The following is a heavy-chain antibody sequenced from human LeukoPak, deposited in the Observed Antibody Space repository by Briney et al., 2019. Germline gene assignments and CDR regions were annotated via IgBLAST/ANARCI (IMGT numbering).Heavy chain of an antibody. CDR3: AGLQTRGSSWFDY. CDR2: IYYSRST. D-gene: IGHD6-13*01. J-gene: IGHJ4*02. Sequence: PSETLPLTCTVSGGSISSSSYYWGWIRQPPGKGLEWIGSIYYSRSTYYNPSLKSRVTISVDTSKNQFSLKLSSVTAADTAVYYCAGLQTRGSSWFDYWGQGTLVTVSS. CDR1: GGSISSSSYY. V-gene: IGHV4-39*01.